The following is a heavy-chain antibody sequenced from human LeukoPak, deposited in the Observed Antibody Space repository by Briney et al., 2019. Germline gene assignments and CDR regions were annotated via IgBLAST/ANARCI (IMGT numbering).Heavy chain of an antibody. J-gene: IGHJ4*02. CDR3: ARAPYYYDSSGYPLAY. V-gene: IGHV1-69*04. CDR1: GGTFSSYA. Sequence: GASVKVSCKASGGTFSSYAISWVRQAPGQGLAWMGRIIPILGIANYAQKFQGRVTITADKSTSTAYMELSSLRSEDTAVYYCARAPYYYDSSGYPLAYWGQGTLVTVSS. CDR2: IIPILGIA. D-gene: IGHD3-22*01.